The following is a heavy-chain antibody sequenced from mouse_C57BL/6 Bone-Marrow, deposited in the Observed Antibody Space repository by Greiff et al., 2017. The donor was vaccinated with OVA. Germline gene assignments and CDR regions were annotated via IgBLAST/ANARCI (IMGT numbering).Heavy chain of an antibody. CDR3: ASLYDYDEDFAY. V-gene: IGHV5-6*02. CDR2: ISSGGSYT. Sequence: EVKLVESGGDLVKPGGSLKLSCAASGFTFSSYGMSWVRQTPDKRLEWVATISSGGSYTYSPDSVKGRFTISRDNAKNTLYLQMSSLKSEYTAMYYCASLYDYDEDFAYWGQGTLVTVSA. D-gene: IGHD2-4*01. CDR1: GFTFSSYG. J-gene: IGHJ3*01.